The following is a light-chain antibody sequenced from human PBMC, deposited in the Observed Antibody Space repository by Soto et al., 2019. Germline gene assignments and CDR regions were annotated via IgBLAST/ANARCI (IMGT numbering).Light chain of an antibody. J-gene: IGKJ1*01. CDR3: QQRSYWPQT. V-gene: IGKV3-11*01. CDR1: QSINTN. Sequence: EVALTQSPATLSLSPGERATLSCRASQSINTNLAWYQQKAGQAPRLLIYHTSKRSTDMPSRFSGSGSGTDFTLTISSLESEDFAFYYCQQRSYWPQTFGEGIKVEI. CDR2: HTS.